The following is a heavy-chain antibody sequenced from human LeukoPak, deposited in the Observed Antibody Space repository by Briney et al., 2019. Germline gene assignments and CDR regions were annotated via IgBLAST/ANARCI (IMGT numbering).Heavy chain of an antibody. CDR1: GFTFSSYG. Sequence: GGSLRLSCAASGFTFSSYGMHWVRQAPGKGLEWVAVISYDGSNKYYADSVKGRFTISRDNSKNTLYLQMNSLRAEDTAVYYCAKDTSNYGDLNDYYYYGMDVWGQGTAVTVSS. CDR2: ISYDGSNK. J-gene: IGHJ6*02. D-gene: IGHD4-17*01. V-gene: IGHV3-30*18. CDR3: AKDTSNYGDLNDYYYYGMDV.